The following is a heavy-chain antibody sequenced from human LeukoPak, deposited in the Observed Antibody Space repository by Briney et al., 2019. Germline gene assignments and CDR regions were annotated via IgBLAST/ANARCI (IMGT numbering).Heavy chain of an antibody. J-gene: IGHJ5*02. CDR2: IYYSGST. CDR1: GGSISSSSYY. V-gene: IGHV4-39*01. D-gene: IGHD6-25*01. Sequence: SETLSLTCTVSGGSISSSSYYWGWIRQPPGKGLEWIGSIYYSGSTYYNPSLKSRVTISVDTSKNQFSLKLSSVTAADTAVYYCARHPPYIAAANWFDPWGQGTLVTVSS. CDR3: ARHPPYIAAANWFDP.